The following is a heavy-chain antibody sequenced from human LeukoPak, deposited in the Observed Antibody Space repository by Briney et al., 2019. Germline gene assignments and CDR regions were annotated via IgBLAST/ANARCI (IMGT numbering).Heavy chain of an antibody. CDR1: GYSFTDSY. CDR3: ARDPYTSSSPWYFDF. Sequence: ASVKVSCKTSGYSFTDSYIHWLRQAPGQGLEWMGWIDPKTGGTKFPQKSQGWVALTIDTSTRTAYMELSRPTSHDTAVYYCARDPYTSSSPWYFDFWGRGTLVTVSS. D-gene: IGHD6-6*01. J-gene: IGHJ2*01. CDR2: IDPKTGGT. V-gene: IGHV1-2*04.